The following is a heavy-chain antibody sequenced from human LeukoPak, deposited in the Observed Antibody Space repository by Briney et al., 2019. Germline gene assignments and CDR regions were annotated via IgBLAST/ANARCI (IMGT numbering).Heavy chain of an antibody. Sequence: SSETLSLTCGVYGGSFSAYYWSWIRQPPGKGLEWIGEINHSGSTNYNPSLKSRVTISVDTSKNQFSLKLSSVTAADTAVYYCARATFDSRGYYYEGEYWGQGTLVTVSS. CDR3: ARATFDSRGYYYEGEY. D-gene: IGHD3-22*01. V-gene: IGHV4-34*01. J-gene: IGHJ4*02. CDR1: GGSFSAYY. CDR2: INHSGST.